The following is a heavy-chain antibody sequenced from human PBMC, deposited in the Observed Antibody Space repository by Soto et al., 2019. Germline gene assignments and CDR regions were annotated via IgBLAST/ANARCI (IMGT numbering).Heavy chain of an antibody. J-gene: IGHJ5*02. CDR1: GFPFSSYA. V-gene: IGHV3-23*01. D-gene: IGHD5-12*01. CDR3: ADEKGGDGYNSGTFDP. Sequence: EVQRLESGGGLVQPGGSLRLSCAASGFPFSSYAMSWVRQAPGEGLEWVSAISGSGGSRYYADSVKGRFTICRVNSKNTLYLQMISLRAEDTAVYYCADEKGGDGYNSGTFDPWGQGTLVTVSS. CDR2: ISGSGGSR.